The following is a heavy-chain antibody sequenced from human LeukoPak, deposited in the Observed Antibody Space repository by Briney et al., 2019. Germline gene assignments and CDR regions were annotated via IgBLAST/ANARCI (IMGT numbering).Heavy chain of an antibody. Sequence: SETLSLTCTVSGGSISSYYWSWIWQPPGKGLEWIGYIYYSGSTNYNPSLKSRVTISVDTSKNQFSLKLSSVTAADTAVYYCARLDYGDWKFDYWGQGTLVTVSS. CDR1: GGSISSYY. CDR2: IYYSGST. CDR3: ARLDYGDWKFDY. V-gene: IGHV4-59*01. D-gene: IGHD4-17*01. J-gene: IGHJ4*02.